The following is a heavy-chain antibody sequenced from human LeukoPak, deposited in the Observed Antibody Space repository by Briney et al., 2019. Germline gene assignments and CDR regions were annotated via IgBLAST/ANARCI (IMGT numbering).Heavy chain of an antibody. CDR1: GGSISTYP. Sequence: PSETLSLTCTVSGGSISTYPWNWIRQPAGKGLEWIGRIYSSGNSIYNPSLKSRVTMSVDTSKNQFSLKVSSVTAADTAVYYCVRGYCSGSNCYSLFDYWGQGTLVTVSS. D-gene: IGHD2-15*01. CDR2: IYSSGNS. CDR3: VRGYCSGSNCYSLFDY. V-gene: IGHV4-4*07. J-gene: IGHJ4*02.